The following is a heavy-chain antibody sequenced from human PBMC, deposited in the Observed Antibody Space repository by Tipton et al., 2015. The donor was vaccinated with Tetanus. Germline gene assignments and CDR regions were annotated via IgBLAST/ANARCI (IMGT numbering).Heavy chain of an antibody. D-gene: IGHD6-13*01. V-gene: IGHV3-7*03. CDR3: AKGGGHSGSWSDYLDS. J-gene: IGHJ4*02. CDR1: GFTLSTYW. Sequence: SLRLSCAASGFTLSTYWMSWVRQAPGKGLEWVASIKQDGSEKYYVDSVKGRFTISRDNSKNTLSLQMSSLRADDTAVYYCAKGGGHSGSWSDYLDSWGQGTLVTVSS. CDR2: IKQDGSEK.